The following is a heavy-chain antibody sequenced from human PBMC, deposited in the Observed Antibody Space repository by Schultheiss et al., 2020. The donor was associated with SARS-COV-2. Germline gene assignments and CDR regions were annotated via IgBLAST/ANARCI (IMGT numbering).Heavy chain of an antibody. CDR1: GFTFSNAW. D-gene: IGHD7-27*01. J-gene: IGHJ6*03. Sequence: GGSLRLSCAASGFTFSNAWMSWVRQAPGKGLEWVGRIKSKTDGGTTDYAAPVKGRFTISRDDSKNTLYLQMNSLKTEDTAVYYCTTEGSNRGYYYYYMDVWGKGTTVTVS. V-gene: IGHV3-15*01. CDR3: TTEGSNRGYYYYYMDV. CDR2: IKSKTDGGTT.